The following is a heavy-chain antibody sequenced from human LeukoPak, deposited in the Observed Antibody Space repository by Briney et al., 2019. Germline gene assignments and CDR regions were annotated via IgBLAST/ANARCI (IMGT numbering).Heavy chain of an antibody. Sequence: GGSLRLSCAASGFTFTSYGISWVRQAPGQGLEWMGWISAYNGNTNYAQKLQGRVTMTTDTSTSTAYMELRSLRSDDTAVYYCARDLGGDFWSGFITDAFDIWGQGTMVTVSS. CDR2: ISAYNGNT. CDR3: ARDLGGDFWSGFITDAFDI. V-gene: IGHV1-18*01. CDR1: GFTFTSYG. J-gene: IGHJ3*02. D-gene: IGHD3-3*01.